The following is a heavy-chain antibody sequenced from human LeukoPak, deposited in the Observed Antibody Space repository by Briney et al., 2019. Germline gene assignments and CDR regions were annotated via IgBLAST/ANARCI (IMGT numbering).Heavy chain of an antibody. CDR1: GYSFMSYD. CDR3: ARVCRITIFGVVTRGNWFDP. D-gene: IGHD3-3*01. V-gene: IGHV1-2*02. CDR2: INPNSGGT. Sequence: ASVKVSCKASGYSFMSYDIHWVRQAPGQGLEWMGWINPNSGGTNYAQKFQGRVTMTRDTSISTAYMELSRLRSDDTAVYYCARVCRITIFGVVTRGNWFDPWGQGTLVTVSS. J-gene: IGHJ5*02.